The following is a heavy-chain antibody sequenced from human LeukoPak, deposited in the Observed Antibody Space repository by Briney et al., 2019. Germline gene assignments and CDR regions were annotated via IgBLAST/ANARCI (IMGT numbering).Heavy chain of an antibody. CDR1: GYSFTTYW. V-gene: IGHV5-51*01. J-gene: IGHJ4*02. D-gene: IGHD1/OR15-1a*01. CDR2: IFPGDSDT. CDR3: ATSESQTRFDY. Sequence: GESLKISCKGSGYSFTTYWIGWVRQMPGKGLEWIGIIFPGDSDTTYSPSLQGQVTISADKSINTAYLQWSSLRAPDTAMYYCATSESQTRFDYWGQGTPVTVSS.